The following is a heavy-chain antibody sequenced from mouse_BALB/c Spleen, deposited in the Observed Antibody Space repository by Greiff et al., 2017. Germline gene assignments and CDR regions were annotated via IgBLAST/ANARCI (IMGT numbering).Heavy chain of an antibody. Sequence: QVQLQQSGAELAKPGASVKMSCKASGYTFTSYWMHWVKQRPGQGLEWIGYINPSTGYTEYNQKFKDKATLTADKSSSTAYMQLSSLTSEDSAVYYCLTSFAYWGQGTLVTVSA. J-gene: IGHJ3*01. CDR1: GYTFTSYW. D-gene: IGHD6-1*01. V-gene: IGHV1-7*01. CDR2: INPSTGYT. CDR3: LTSFAY.